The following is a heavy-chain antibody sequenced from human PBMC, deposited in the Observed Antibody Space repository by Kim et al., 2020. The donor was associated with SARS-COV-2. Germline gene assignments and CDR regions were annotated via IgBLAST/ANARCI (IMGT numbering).Heavy chain of an antibody. D-gene: IGHD3-10*01. CDR3: AKDPLLWFGEPRDAYYYYGMDV. V-gene: IGHV3-23*01. J-gene: IGHJ6*02. CDR2: ISGSGGST. CDR1: GFTFSSYA. Sequence: GGSLRLSCAASGFTFSSYAMSWVRQAPGKGLEWVSAISGSGGSTYYADSVKGRFTISRDNSKNTLYLQMNSLRAEDTAVYYCAKDPLLWFGEPRDAYYYYGMDVWGQGTTVTVSS.